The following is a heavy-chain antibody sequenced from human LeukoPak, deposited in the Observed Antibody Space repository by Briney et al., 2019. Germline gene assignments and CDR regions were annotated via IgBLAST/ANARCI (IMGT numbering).Heavy chain of an antibody. CDR2: IYYSGST. D-gene: IGHD3-10*01. V-gene: IGHV4-39*01. CDR1: GGSISSSSYY. CDR3: ARHRGDYYGSGSYFDY. Sequence: SETLSLTCTVSGGSISSSSYYWGWIRQPPGKGLEWIGSIYYSGSTYYNPSLKSRVTISVDTSKNQLSLKLSSVTAADTAVYYCARHRGDYYGSGSYFDYWGQGTLVTVSS. J-gene: IGHJ4*02.